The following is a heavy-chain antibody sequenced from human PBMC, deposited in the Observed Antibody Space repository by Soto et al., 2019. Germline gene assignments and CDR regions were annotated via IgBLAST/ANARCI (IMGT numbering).Heavy chain of an antibody. J-gene: IGHJ6*02. D-gene: IGHD3-22*01. CDR3: ARDYYYDSRGYPGAYYYGMDV. CDR2: IYYSGRT. CDR1: GGSFSSYY. V-gene: IGHV4-59*01. Sequence: SETLSLTCTVSGGSFSSYYWSWIRQPPGKGLEWIGHIYYSGRTNYNPSLKSRVTISGDTSKNQLSLKPSSVTAADTAVYYCARDYYYDSRGYPGAYYYGMDVWGQGTPVTV.